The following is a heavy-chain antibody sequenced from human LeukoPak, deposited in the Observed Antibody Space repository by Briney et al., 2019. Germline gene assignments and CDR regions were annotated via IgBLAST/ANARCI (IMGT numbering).Heavy chain of an antibody. CDR2: IKEDGSEK. V-gene: IGHV3-7*01. CDR1: RFTFSDYY. Sequence: GGSLRLSCAASRFTFSDYYMTWVRQAPGRGLEWVANIKEDGSEKNYVDSVKGRFTISRDNAKNSLYLQMNSLRAEDTAVYYCARFALKTPPTDWGQGTLVTVSS. CDR3: ARFALKTPPTD. J-gene: IGHJ4*02.